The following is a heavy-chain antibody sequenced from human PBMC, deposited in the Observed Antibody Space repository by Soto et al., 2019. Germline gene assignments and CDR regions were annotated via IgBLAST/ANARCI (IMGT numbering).Heavy chain of an antibody. CDR2: ISGSGDRT. J-gene: IGHJ4*02. Sequence: EVQLLESGGGLVQPGGSLRLSCAASGITISNYPMSWVLQAPGKGLDCVSGISGSGDRTYYVDSAKGRFTISKDISKNSLSLQLDSLGVEDTAVYFCVKDDGGYPSTAPHWGQGTLVTVSS. CDR1: GITISNYP. CDR3: VKDDGGYPSTAPH. V-gene: IGHV3-23*01. D-gene: IGHD3-22*01.